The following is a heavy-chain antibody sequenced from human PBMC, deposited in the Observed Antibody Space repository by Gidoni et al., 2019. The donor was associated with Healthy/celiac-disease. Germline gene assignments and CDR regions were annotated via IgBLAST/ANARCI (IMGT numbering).Heavy chain of an antibody. CDR1: GGTFSSYA. V-gene: IGHV1-69*01. D-gene: IGHD2-2*01. J-gene: IGHJ3*02. Sequence: QVQLVQSGAEVKKPGSSVKVSCKASGGTFSSYAISWVRQAPGQGLEWMGGIIPIFGTANYAQKFQGRVTITADESTSTAYMELSSLRSEDTAVYYCASSDNCGRSSTSCFYRSAFDIWGQGTMVTVSS. CDR3: ASSDNCGRSSTSCFYRSAFDI. CDR2: IIPIFGTA.